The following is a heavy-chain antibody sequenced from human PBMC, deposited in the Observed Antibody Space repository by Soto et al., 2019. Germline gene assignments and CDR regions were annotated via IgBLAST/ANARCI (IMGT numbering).Heavy chain of an antibody. CDR3: ARGRAFYGAGSYLGY. CDR2: IYHSGST. D-gene: IGHD3-10*01. V-gene: IGHV4-34*01. CDR1: GGYFSGYS. J-gene: IGHJ4*02. Sequence: QVQLQQWGAGLLKPSETLSLTCTVYGGYFSGYSWSWIRQPPGKGLEWIGEIYHSGSTNYNPSLKSRVTISVDTSKKQFSLKLSSVTAADTAEYYCARGRAFYGAGSYLGYWGQGTLVTVSS.